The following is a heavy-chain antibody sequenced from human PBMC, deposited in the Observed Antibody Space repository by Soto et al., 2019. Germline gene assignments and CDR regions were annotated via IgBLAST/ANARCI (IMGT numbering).Heavy chain of an antibody. D-gene: IGHD3-22*01. CDR1: GYTFTSYG. Sequence: GASVKVSCKASGYTFTSYGISWVRHAPGQGLEWMGNIIPVFGTTNFARKFLGRVTITSDKSTGTAYMEMRSLRSEDTAVYYCARHNYDGRVYYPWYFALWGRGPLVTVSS. CDR3: ARHNYDGRVYYPWYFAL. J-gene: IGHJ2*01. V-gene: IGHV1-69*06. CDR2: IIPVFGTT.